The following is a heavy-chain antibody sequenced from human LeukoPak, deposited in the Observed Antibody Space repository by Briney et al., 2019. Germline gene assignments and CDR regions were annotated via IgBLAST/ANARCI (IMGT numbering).Heavy chain of an antibody. D-gene: IGHD6-19*01. J-gene: IGHJ4*02. CDR3: AKDSPQGIAVAGTFVY. V-gene: IGHV3-23*01. CDR1: GFTFSSYA. CDR2: VSGSGGST. Sequence: GGSLRLSCAASGFTFSSYAMSWVRQAPGKGLEWVSAVSGSGGSTYYADSVKGRFTISRDNSKNTLYLQMNSLRAEDTAVYYCAKDSPQGIAVAGTFVYWGQGTLVTVSS.